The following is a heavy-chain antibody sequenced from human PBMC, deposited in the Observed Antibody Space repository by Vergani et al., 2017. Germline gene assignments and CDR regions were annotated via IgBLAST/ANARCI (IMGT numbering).Heavy chain of an antibody. J-gene: IGHJ3*02. CDR2: INWNGGST. Sequence: EVQLVESGGGVVRPGGSLRLSCAASGFTFDDYGMCWVRQAPGKGLEWVSGINWNGGSTGYADSVKGRFTISRANAKNSLYLQMNSLRDEDTALSHCARDSPKGSSPSGAFDIWGQGTMVTVS. CDR1: GFTFDDYG. CDR3: ARDSPKGSSPSGAFDI. V-gene: IGHV3-20*01. D-gene: IGHD1-26*01.